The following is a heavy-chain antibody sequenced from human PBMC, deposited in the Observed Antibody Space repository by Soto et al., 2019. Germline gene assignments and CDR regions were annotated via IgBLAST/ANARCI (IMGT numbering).Heavy chain of an antibody. CDR3: ARSQGSSGLDY. CDR1: GFTFSSYA. CDR2: ISYDGSNK. V-gene: IGHV3-30-3*01. D-gene: IGHD6-19*01. J-gene: IGHJ4*02. Sequence: QVQLVESGGGVVQPGRSLRLSCAASGFTFSSYAMHWVRQAPGKGLEWVAVISYDGSNKYYADSVKGRFTISRDNSKNTLYLRMNSLRAEDTAVYYCARSQGSSGLDYWGQGTLVTVSS.